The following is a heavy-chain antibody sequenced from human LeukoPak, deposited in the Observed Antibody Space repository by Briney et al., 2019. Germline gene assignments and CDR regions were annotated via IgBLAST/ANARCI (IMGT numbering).Heavy chain of an antibody. CDR3: ARDLGCSRYYYYMDV. CDR1: GYTFTGYY. V-gene: IGHV1-2*02. J-gene: IGHJ6*03. CDR2: INPNSGGT. D-gene: IGHD6-13*01. Sequence: ASVKVSCKASGYTFTGYYMHWVRQAPGQGLEWMGWINPNSGGTNYAQKFQGRVTMTRDTSISTAYMELSRLRSDDTAVYYCARDLGCSRYYYYMDVWGKGTTVTVSS.